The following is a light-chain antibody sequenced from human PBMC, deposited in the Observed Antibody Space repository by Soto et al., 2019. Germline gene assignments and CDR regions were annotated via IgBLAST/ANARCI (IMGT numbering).Light chain of an antibody. Sequence: DIQMTQSPSTLSASVGDRVTITCRASQSISSWLAWYQQKPGKAPKLLIYDASSLESGVPSRFSGSGSGTEFTLTISSLQPDDFATYYCQQWTFGQGTKV. V-gene: IGKV1-5*01. CDR1: QSISSW. CDR2: DAS. CDR3: QQWT. J-gene: IGKJ1*01.